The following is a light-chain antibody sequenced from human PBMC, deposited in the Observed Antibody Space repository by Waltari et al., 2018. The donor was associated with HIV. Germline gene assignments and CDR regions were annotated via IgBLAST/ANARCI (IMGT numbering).Light chain of an antibody. CDR1: SSDVGNYNL. Sequence: QSALTQPASVSGSPGQSITISCTGTSSDVGNYNLVYWYQQYPGKAPKLMIYEGSKRPSGVSNRFSGSKSGNTASLTISGLQAEDEADYYCCSYAGSSTYVVFGGGTKLTVL. J-gene: IGLJ2*01. CDR2: EGS. V-gene: IGLV2-23*01. CDR3: CSYAGSSTYVV.